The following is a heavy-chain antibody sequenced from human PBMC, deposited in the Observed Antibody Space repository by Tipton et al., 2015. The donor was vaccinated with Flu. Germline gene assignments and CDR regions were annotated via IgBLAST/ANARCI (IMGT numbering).Heavy chain of an antibody. CDR3: ARGPDYGDPDY. CDR1: GYTFTNNG. V-gene: IGHV1-18*01. J-gene: IGHJ4*02. CDR2: ISGYTGNT. Sequence: QSGAEVKKPGASMKVSCTASGYTFTNNGFHWVRQAPGQGLEWMGWISGYTGNTNYAQRFHGRVTMTTDTSTNTAYMELRTLRSDDTAVYYCARGPDYGDPDYWGQGTLVTVSS. D-gene: IGHD4-17*01.